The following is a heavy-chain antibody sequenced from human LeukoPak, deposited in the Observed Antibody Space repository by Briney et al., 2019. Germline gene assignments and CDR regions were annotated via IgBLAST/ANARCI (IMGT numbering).Heavy chain of an antibody. CDR1: GFTFSDYY. Sequence: GGSLRLSCAASGFTFSDYYMRWIRQAPGKGLERVSYIDNIGISVYYADSVKGRFTMSRDNAKNSLYLHMINLRAEDTAVYYCAREIAHSGGAMDVWGQGTTVTVSS. V-gene: IGHV3-11*01. J-gene: IGHJ6*02. D-gene: IGHD2-15*01. CDR3: AREIAHSGGAMDV. CDR2: IDNIGISV.